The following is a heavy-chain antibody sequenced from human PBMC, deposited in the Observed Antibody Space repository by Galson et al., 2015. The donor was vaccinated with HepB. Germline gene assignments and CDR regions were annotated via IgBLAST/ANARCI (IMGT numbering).Heavy chain of an antibody. D-gene: IGHD5-18*01. CDR3: ARAWIQLWLLQY. J-gene: IGHJ4*02. V-gene: IGHV3-30-3*01. CDR2: ISYDGSNK. CDR1: GFTFSSYA. Sequence: SLRLSCAASGFTFSSYAMHWVRQAPGKGLEWVAVISYDGSNKYYADSVKGRFTISRDNSKNTLYLQMNSLRAEDTAVYYCARAWIQLWLLQYWGQGTLVTVSS.